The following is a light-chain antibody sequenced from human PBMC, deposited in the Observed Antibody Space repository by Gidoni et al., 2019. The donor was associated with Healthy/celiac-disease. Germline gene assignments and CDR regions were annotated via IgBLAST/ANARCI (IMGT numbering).Light chain of an antibody. Sequence: DIQMTQSPSSLSASVGDRVTITCQASQDISNYLNWYQQQPGKAPKLLIYDASTLETGVPSRFSGSGSGTDFTFTISSLQPEDIATYYCQQYDNLPLTFXGXTKVEIK. CDR1: QDISNY. V-gene: IGKV1-33*01. CDR2: DAS. J-gene: IGKJ4*01. CDR3: QQYDNLPLT.